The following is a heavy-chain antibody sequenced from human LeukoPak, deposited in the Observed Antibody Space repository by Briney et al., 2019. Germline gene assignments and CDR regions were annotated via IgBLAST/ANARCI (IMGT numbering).Heavy chain of an antibody. CDR2: ISAYNGNT. CDR1: GGTFSNFG. D-gene: IGHD1-26*01. CDR3: AREVGATWRYYYMDV. J-gene: IGHJ6*03. Sequence: GASVKVSCKASGGTFSNFGISWVRQAPGQGLEWMGWISAYNGNTNYAQKLQGRVTMTTDTSTSTAYMELRSLRSDDTAVYYCAREVGATWRYYYMDVWGKGTTVTVSS. V-gene: IGHV1-18*01.